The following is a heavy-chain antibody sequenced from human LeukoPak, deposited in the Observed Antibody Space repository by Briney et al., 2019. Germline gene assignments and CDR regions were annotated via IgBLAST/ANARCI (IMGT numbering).Heavy chain of an antibody. CDR2: IYYRGNT. V-gene: IGHV4-39*01. D-gene: IGHD1-26*01. Sequence: SETLSLTCTVSGGSISSSSFCWGWIRQPPGKGLEWIGSIYYRGNTYYNPSLKSRFTTSLDTSKNQFSLRLTSVTAAGTAVYYCARRALGKNWFDPWGQGTLVTVSS. J-gene: IGHJ5*02. CDR3: ARRALGKNWFDP. CDR1: GGSISSSSFC.